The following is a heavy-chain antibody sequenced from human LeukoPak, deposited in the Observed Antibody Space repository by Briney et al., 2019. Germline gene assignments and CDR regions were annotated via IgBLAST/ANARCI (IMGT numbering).Heavy chain of an antibody. CDR1: GITLSNYG. V-gene: IGHV3-23*01. D-gene: IGHD3-22*01. J-gene: IGHJ4*02. Sequence: GGSLRLSCAVSGITLSNYGMSWVRQAPGKGLEWVAGISGSGGGTYYADSVKGRFTISRDNPKNTLYLQMNSLRAEDTAVYFCAKRGVVIRVILVGFHKEAYYFDSWGQGALVSVSS. CDR2: ISGSGGGT. CDR3: AKRGVVIRVILVGFHKEAYYFDS.